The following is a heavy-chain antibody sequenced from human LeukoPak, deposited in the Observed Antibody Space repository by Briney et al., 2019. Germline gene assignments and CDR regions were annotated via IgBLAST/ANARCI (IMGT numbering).Heavy chain of an antibody. J-gene: IGHJ2*01. D-gene: IGHD6-19*01. CDR1: GGSINSYY. CDR3: ARMGGIAVAGYWYFDL. V-gene: IGHV4-59*01. CDR2: IYSSGST. Sequence: PSETLSLTCTISGGSINSYYWSWMRQPPGKGLEWIGHIYSSGSTNYSPSLKSQVTLSADTSKNQFSLRLSSVTAADTAVYYCARMGGIAVAGYWYFDLWGRGTLVTVSS.